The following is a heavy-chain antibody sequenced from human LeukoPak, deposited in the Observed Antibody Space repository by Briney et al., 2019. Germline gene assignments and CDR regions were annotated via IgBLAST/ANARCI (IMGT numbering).Heavy chain of an antibody. D-gene: IGHD2-15*01. CDR2: IIPIFGTA. Sequence: SVKVSCTASGGTFSSYAISWVRQAPGQGLEWMGGIIPIFGTANYAQKFQGRVTITADESTSTAYMELSSLRSEDTAVYYCAREGGDCSGGSCYTIWFDPWGQGTLVTVSS. J-gene: IGHJ5*02. CDR3: AREGGDCSGGSCYTIWFDP. V-gene: IGHV1-69*13. CDR1: GGTFSSYA.